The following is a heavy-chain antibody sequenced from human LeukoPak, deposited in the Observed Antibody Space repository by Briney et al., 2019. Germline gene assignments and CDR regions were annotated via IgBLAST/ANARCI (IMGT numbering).Heavy chain of an antibody. Sequence: PSETLSLTCAVYGGSFSGYYWSWIRQPPGKGLEWIGEINHSGSTNYNPSLKSRVTISVDTSKNQFSLKLSSVTAADTAVYYCARGLYGSGSTILDYWGQGTLVTVSS. V-gene: IGHV4-34*01. D-gene: IGHD3-10*01. CDR3: ARGLYGSGSTILDY. J-gene: IGHJ4*02. CDR1: GGSFSGYY. CDR2: INHSGST.